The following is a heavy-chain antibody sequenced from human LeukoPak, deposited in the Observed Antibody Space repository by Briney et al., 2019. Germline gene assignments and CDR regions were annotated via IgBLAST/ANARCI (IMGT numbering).Heavy chain of an antibody. J-gene: IGHJ4*02. CDR1: GGSISSYY. CDR3: ARHRGTGWYPYDY. Sequence: SETLSLTCTVSGGSISSYYWSWIRQPPGKGLEWIGYIYYSGSTNYNPSLKSRVTISVDTSKNQFSLKLSSVTAADTAVYYCARHRGTGWYPYDYWGQGTLVSVSS. D-gene: IGHD6-19*01. CDR2: IYYSGST. V-gene: IGHV4-59*08.